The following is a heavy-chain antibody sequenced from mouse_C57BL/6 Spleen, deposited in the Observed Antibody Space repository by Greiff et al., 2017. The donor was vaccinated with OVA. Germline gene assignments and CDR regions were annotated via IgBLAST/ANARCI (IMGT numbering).Heavy chain of an antibody. CDR3: ARSPPHYYGSSYGYFDV. Sequence: VQLQQPGAELVKPGASVKLSCKASGYTFTSYWMHWVKQRPGRGLEWIGRIDPNSGGTKYNEKFKSKDTLTVDKPASTSYRQLSSRTSEDSAVYYCARSPPHYYGSSYGYFDVWGTGTTVTVSS. CDR1: GYTFTSYW. D-gene: IGHD1-1*01. CDR2: IDPNSGGT. V-gene: IGHV1-72*01. J-gene: IGHJ1*03.